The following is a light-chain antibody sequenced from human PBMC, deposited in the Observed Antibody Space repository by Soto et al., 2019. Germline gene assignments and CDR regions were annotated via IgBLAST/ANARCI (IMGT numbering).Light chain of an antibody. CDR2: GAF. CDR3: KQYGSPPLR. V-gene: IGKV3-20*01. Sequence: EIVLTQSPGTLSLSPGERATLSCRASQSVSSNSLAWYQQKPGQAPRLLIYGAFSRTTGIPDRFSGSGSGKAFTLTISKLEPEDLAVYYCKQYGSPPLRFGGGTRVNIK. J-gene: IGKJ4*01. CDR1: QSVSSNS.